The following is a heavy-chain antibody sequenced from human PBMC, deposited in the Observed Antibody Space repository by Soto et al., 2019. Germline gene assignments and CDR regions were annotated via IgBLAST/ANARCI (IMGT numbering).Heavy chain of an antibody. CDR2: ISYDGSNK. D-gene: IGHD6-19*01. V-gene: IGHV3-30-3*01. CDR1: GFTFSSYA. J-gene: IGHJ4*02. CDR3: ARAIAVAGPFDY. Sequence: RLSCAASGFTFSSYAMHWVRQAPGKGLEWVAVISYDGSNKYYADSVKGRFTISRDNSKNTLYLQMNSLRAEDTAVYYCARAIAVAGPFDYWGQGTLVTLSS.